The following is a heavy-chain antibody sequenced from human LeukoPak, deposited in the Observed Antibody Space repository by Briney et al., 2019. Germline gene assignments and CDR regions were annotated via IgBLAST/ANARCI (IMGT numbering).Heavy chain of an antibody. CDR2: ISWNSGSI. J-gene: IGHJ4*02. D-gene: IGHD3-22*01. CDR3: AKVATRYFDSSGYYSHYFDY. Sequence: LAGRSLRLSCAASGFTFDYYAMHWVRQAPGKGLEWVSGISWNSGSIGYAGSVKGRFTISRDNAKNSLFLQMNSLRAEDMALYYCAKVATRYFDSSGYYSHYFDYWGQGTLVTVSS. CDR1: GFTFDYYA. V-gene: IGHV3-9*03.